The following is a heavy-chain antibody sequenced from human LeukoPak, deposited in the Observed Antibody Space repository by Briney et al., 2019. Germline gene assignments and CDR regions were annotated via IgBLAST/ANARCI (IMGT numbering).Heavy chain of an antibody. D-gene: IGHD3-22*01. CDR3: ARDRDYYDSSGPLDY. J-gene: IGHJ4*02. V-gene: IGHV1-2*02. CDR1: GYTFTGYY. CDR2: INPNSGGT. Sequence: ASVKVSCKASGYTFTGYYMHWVRQAPGQGLEGMGWINPNSGGTNYAQKFQGRVTMTRDTSISTAYMELSRLRSDDTAVYYCARDRDYYDSSGPLDYWGQGTLVTVSS.